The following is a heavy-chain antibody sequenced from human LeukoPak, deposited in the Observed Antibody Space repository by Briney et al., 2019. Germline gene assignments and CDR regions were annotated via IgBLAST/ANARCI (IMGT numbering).Heavy chain of an antibody. Sequence: GGPLRLFCAASGFTFSSYWMMWARHAPGKGLVGVANIKQDGSEKYYVVSVKGRFTISRDNAKNSLYLQMNSLRDEDTAVYYCARVGNGYSYGSWGQGTLVTVSS. CDR1: GFTFSSYW. V-gene: IGHV3-7*01. D-gene: IGHD5-18*01. CDR3: ARVGNGYSYGS. J-gene: IGHJ4*02. CDR2: IKQDGSEK.